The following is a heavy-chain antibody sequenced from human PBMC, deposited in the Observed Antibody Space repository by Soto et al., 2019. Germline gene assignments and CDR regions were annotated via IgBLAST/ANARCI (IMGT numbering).Heavy chain of an antibody. CDR1: GGSISSGGYY. V-gene: IGHV4-31*03. CDR3: ARRYGGNFDY. D-gene: IGHD2-15*01. CDR2: IYYSGST. Sequence: SETLSLTCTVSGGSISSGGYYWSWIRQHPGKGLEWIGYIYYSGSTYYNPSLKSRVTISVDTSKYQFSLKLSSVTAADTAVYYCARRYGGNFDYWGQGTLVTVSS. J-gene: IGHJ4*02.